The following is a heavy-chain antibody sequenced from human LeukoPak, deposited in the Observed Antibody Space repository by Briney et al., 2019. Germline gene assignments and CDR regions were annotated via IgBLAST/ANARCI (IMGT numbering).Heavy chain of an antibody. CDR1: GFTFSSYS. J-gene: IGHJ4*02. V-gene: IGHV3-21*01. D-gene: IGHD2-2*01. CDR3: ARDRYCSSTSCSDY. CDR2: ISSSSSYI. Sequence: GGSLRLSCAASGFTFSSYSMNWVRQAPGKGLEWVSSISSSSSYIYYADTVKGRFTISRDNAKNSLYLQMNSLRAEDTAVYYCARDRYCSSTSCSDYWGQGTLVTVSS.